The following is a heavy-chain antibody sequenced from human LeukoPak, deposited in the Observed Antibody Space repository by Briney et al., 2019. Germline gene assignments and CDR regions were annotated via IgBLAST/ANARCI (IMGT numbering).Heavy chain of an antibody. J-gene: IGHJ4*02. Sequence: PGRSLRLSCAASGFTFSSYAMHWVRQAPGKGLEWVAVISYDGRNKYYADSVKGRFTISRDNSKNTLYLQMNSLRAEDTAVNYCASGGDAAMVLDYWGQGTLVTVSS. V-gene: IGHV3-30*04. CDR2: ISYDGRNK. CDR1: GFTFSSYA. D-gene: IGHD5-18*01. CDR3: ASGGDAAMVLDY.